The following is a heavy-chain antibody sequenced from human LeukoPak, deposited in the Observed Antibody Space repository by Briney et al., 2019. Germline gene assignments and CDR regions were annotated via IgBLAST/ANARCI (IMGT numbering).Heavy chain of an antibody. J-gene: IGHJ4*02. CDR3: ARLTYYYGSGSQYPGY. CDR1: GGSISSSSYY. V-gene: IGHV4-39*07. D-gene: IGHD3-10*01. Sequence: KPSETLSLTCTVSGGSISSSSYYWGWIRQPPGKGLEWIGSIYYSGSTYYNPSLKSRVTISVDTSKNQFSLKLSSVTAADTAVYYCARLTYYYGSGSQYPGYWGQGTLVTVSS. CDR2: IYYSGST.